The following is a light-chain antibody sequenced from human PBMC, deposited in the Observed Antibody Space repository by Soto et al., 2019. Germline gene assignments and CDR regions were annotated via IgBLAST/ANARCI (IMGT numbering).Light chain of an antibody. CDR1: QSLTGR. Sequence: DIQMTQSPSTLSASIGDRVTLTCRASQSLTGRLAWYQQKPGRPPKLLIYDASILEAGVPSRFSGSGSGTDFTFTISSLQPEDVATYYCQKCDYLPIFGPGTTVDFK. CDR2: DAS. V-gene: IGKV1-33*01. CDR3: QKCDYLPI. J-gene: IGKJ3*01.